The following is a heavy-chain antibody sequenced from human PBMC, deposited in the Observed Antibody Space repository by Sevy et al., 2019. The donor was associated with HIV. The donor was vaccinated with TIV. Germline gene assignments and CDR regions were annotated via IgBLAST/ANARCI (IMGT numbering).Heavy chain of an antibody. D-gene: IGHD2-15*01. V-gene: IGHV3-15*01. J-gene: IGHJ3*02. CDR1: GFTFSNAC. CDR3: ITDILRVVWRWLQSDAFDI. CDR2: IKSKTDGGTT. Sequence: GGSLRFSCAASGFTFSNACMSWVRQAPGKGLEWVGRIKSKTDGGTTDYAAPVKGRFTISRDDSKNTLYLQMNSLKTEDTAVYYCITDILRVVWRWLQSDAFDIRGQGTMVTVSS.